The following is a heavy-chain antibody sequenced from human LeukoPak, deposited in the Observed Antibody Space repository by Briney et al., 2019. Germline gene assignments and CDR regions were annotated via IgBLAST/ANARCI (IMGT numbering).Heavy chain of an antibody. CDR2: INPNSGGT. J-gene: IGHJ4*02. V-gene: IGHV1-2*06. CDR1: GYTFTGYY. CDR3: ARVPSPGYSDY. Sequence: ASVKVSCKASGYTFTGYYMHWVRQAPGQGLEWMGRINPNSGGTNYAQKFQGRVTMTRDTSISTACMELSRLRSDDTAVYYCARVPSPGYSDYWGRGILVTVSS.